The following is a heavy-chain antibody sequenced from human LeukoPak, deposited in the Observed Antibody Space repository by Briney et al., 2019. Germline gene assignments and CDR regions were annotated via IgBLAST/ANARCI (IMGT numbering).Heavy chain of an antibody. CDR3: ARVYYDSSGYPLAGYYYYYMDV. CDR2: INPNSGGT. CDR1: GYTFTGYY. V-gene: IGHV1-2*02. J-gene: IGHJ6*03. D-gene: IGHD3-22*01. Sequence: ASVKVSCKASGYTFTGYYMHWVRQAPGQGLEWMGWINPNSGGTNYAQKFQGRVTMTRDTSISTAYMELSGLRSDGTAVYYCARVYYDSSGYPLAGYYYYYMDVWGKGTTVTVSS.